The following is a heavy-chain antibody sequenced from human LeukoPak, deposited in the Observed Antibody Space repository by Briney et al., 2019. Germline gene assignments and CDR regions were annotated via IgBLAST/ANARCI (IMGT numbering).Heavy chain of an antibody. V-gene: IGHV3-30*02. CDR3: ARDVGGGPTRFDS. J-gene: IGHJ4*02. CDR1: IFSFSSYA. CDR2: IWYDGSRK. D-gene: IGHD3-16*01. Sequence: GGSLRLSCSASIFSFSSYAMHWVRQAPGKGLQGVAFIWYDGSRKYYGDSVKGRFTISTDNSKNTLYLQMNSLRPEDTAVYYCARDVGGGPTRFDSWGQGTLVVVSS.